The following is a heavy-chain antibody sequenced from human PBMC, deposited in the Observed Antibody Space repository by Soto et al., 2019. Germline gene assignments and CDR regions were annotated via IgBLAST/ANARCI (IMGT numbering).Heavy chain of an antibody. V-gene: IGHV1-69*13. CDR1: GGTFSSYA. J-gene: IGHJ3*02. D-gene: IGHD6-13*01. CDR2: IIPIFGTA. CDR3: ARDPPPQAGQDAFDI. Sequence: SVKVSCKASGGTFSSYAISWVRQAPGQGLEWMGWIIPIFGTANYARKFQGRVTITADEYTRTAYMELSSLRSEDTAVYYCARDPPPQAGQDAFDIWGQGTMVTVSS.